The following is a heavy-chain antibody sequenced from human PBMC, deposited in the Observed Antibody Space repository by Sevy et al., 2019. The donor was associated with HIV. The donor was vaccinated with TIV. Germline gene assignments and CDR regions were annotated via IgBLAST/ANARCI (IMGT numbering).Heavy chain of an antibody. CDR2: ISSSSSTI. V-gene: IGHV3-48*02. Sequence: GGSLRLSCAASGFTFSSDSMNWVHQAPGKGLEWVSYISSSSSTIYYADSVKGRFTISRDNAKNSLYLQMNSLRDEDTAVYYCARDQWLRDPYYFDYWGQGTLVTVSS. D-gene: IGHD5-12*01. CDR1: GFTFSSDS. CDR3: ARDQWLRDPYYFDY. J-gene: IGHJ4*02.